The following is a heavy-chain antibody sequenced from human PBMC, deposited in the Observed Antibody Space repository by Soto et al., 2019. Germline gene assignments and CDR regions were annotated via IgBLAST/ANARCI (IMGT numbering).Heavy chain of an antibody. Sequence: EVQLVESGGGLVKPGGSLRLSCAASGFIFSNAWMSWVRQAPGKGLEWVGRIKSKTDGGTTDYAAPVKGRFTISRDDSKNTLYLQMNSLKTEDTALYYCNTDRRWEHPGDDSDIWGQGTMVTVSS. J-gene: IGHJ3*02. D-gene: IGHD1-26*01. CDR3: NTDRRWEHPGDDSDI. CDR1: GFIFSNAW. CDR2: IKSKTDGGTT. V-gene: IGHV3-15*01.